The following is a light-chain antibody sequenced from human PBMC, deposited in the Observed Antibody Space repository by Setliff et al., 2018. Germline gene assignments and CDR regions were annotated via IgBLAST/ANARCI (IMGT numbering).Light chain of an antibody. V-gene: IGLV2-11*01. CDR2: DVS. CDR3: SSYTSSSTFV. Sequence: QSALAQPRSVSGSPGQSVTISCTGTSSDVGGYNYVSWYQQHPGKAPKLMIYDVSKRPSGVPDRFSGSKSGNTASLTISGLQAEDEADYYCSSYTSSSTFVFGNGTKGTV. CDR1: SSDVGGYNY. J-gene: IGLJ1*01.